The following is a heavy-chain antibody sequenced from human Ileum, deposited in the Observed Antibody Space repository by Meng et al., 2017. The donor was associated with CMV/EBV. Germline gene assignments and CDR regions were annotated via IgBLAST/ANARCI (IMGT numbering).Heavy chain of an antibody. CDR3: ARARSYYFDY. CDR2: ISYDGSNK. Sequence: LYCAASGFNFRSYAMHWVRQAPGKGLEWVAVISYDGSNKYYADSVKGRLTISRDNSKNTLYLQMNSLRAEDTAVYYCARARSYYFDYWGQGTLVTVSS. V-gene: IGHV3-30*04. J-gene: IGHJ4*02. D-gene: IGHD1-26*01. CDR1: GFNFRSYA.